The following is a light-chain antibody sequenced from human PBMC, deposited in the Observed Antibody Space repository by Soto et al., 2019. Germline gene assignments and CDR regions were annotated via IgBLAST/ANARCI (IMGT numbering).Light chain of an antibody. V-gene: IGLV2-14*01. Sequence: QSVLTQPASVSGSPGQSITISCTGTSSDVGAYNYDSWYQQYPGEAPKVIIYDVSHRPAGVSNRVSGSKSGNTASLTISGLQTQDEADDYCSSYTSATTYVFGTGSKVTVL. CDR3: SSYTSATTYV. CDR2: DVS. J-gene: IGLJ1*01. CDR1: SSDVGAYNY.